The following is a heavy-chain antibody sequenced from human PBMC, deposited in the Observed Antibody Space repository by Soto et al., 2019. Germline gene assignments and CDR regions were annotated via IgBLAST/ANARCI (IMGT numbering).Heavy chain of an antibody. Sequence: QVQLVESGGGVVQPGRSLRLSCAASGFTFTTYAIHWVRQAPGKGLEWVAVISNDGRGKYYADSVKGRFTISRDNSKNTLYLQMNSLRSDDTAVYYCARDQCFGGGRSSYYFDFWGQGTLVTVSS. CDR1: GFTFTTYA. V-gene: IGHV3-30*04. D-gene: IGHD2-15*01. CDR2: ISNDGRGK. J-gene: IGHJ4*02. CDR3: ARDQCFGGGRSSYYFDF.